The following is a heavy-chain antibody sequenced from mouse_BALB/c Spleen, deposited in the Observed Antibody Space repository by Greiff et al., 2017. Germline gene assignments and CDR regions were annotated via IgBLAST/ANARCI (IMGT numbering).Heavy chain of an antibody. CDR1: GFTFSSYA. Sequence: EVMLVESGGGLVKPGGSLKLSCAASGFTFSSYAMSWVRQTPEKRLEWVASISSGGSTYYPDSVKGRFTISRDNARNILYLQMSSLRSEDTAMYYCARDRTTGYAMDYWGQGTSVTVSS. D-gene: IGHD2-13*01. CDR2: ISSGGST. J-gene: IGHJ4*01. CDR3: ARDRTTGYAMDY. V-gene: IGHV5-6-5*01.